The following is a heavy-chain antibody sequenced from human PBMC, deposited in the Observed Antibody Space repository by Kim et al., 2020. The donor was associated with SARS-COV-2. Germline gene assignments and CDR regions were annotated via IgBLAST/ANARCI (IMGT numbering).Heavy chain of an antibody. J-gene: IGHJ4*02. D-gene: IGHD3-22*01. CDR3: AKRMLSSSGNYYFDY. V-gene: IGHV3-23*01. Sequence: SVKGRFTISRDNAKSTMYLQKNSLRAEDTAVYYCAKRMLSSSGNYYFDYWGQGTLVTVSS.